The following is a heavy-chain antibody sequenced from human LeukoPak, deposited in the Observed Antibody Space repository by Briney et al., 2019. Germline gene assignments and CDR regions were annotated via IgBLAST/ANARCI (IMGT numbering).Heavy chain of an antibody. CDR1: GYTFTGYY. V-gene: IGHV1-2*02. Sequence: ASVKVSCKASGYTFTGYYMHWVRQAPGQGLEWMGWINPNSGGTNYAQKFQGRVTMTRDMSTSTVYMELSSLRSEDTAVYYCARDGAVAGIGYMDVWGKGTTVTVSS. D-gene: IGHD6-19*01. CDR2: INPNSGGT. CDR3: ARDGAVAGIGYMDV. J-gene: IGHJ6*03.